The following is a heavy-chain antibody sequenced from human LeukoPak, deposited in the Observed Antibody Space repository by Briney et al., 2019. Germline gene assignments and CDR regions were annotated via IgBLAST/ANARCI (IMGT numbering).Heavy chain of an antibody. CDR1: GFTFDDYG. CDR3: AKDIGWFDP. J-gene: IGHJ5*02. Sequence: PGGSLRLSCAASGFTFDDYGMSWVRQAPGKGLEWVSGISGTGDSPHYADSVKGRFTISRDNSKNTLYLQMNSLRAEDTAFYYCAKDIGWFDPWGQGTLVTVSS. CDR2: ISGTGDSP. V-gene: IGHV3-23*01.